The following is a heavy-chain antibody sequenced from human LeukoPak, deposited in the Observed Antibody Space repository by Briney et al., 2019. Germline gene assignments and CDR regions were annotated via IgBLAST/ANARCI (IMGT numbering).Heavy chain of an antibody. V-gene: IGHV4-59*08. J-gene: IGHJ6*02. Sequence: SETLSLTCTVSGGSISSYYWSWIRQPPGKGLKWIGYIYNSGTTNYNPSLKSRVTISVDTSKNQFSLKLSSVTAADTAVYYCARLDPGPWTTYGMDVWGQGTTVTVSS. CDR3: ARLDPGPWTTYGMDV. CDR2: IYNSGTT. CDR1: GGSISSYY. D-gene: IGHD1-1*01.